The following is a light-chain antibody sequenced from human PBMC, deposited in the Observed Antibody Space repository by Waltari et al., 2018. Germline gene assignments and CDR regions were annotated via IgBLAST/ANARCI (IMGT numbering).Light chain of an antibody. J-gene: IGKJ3*01. V-gene: IGKV4-1*01. CDR2: WAS. CDR1: QSVLYSSNNKNY. Sequence: DIVMPQSPDSLAVSLGERATIHCKSSQSVLYSSNNKNYLAWYQQKPGQPPKLLIYWASTRESGVPDRFSGSGSGTDFTLTISSLQAEDVAVYYCQQYYSTPPVTFGPGTKVDIK. CDR3: QQYYSTPPVT.